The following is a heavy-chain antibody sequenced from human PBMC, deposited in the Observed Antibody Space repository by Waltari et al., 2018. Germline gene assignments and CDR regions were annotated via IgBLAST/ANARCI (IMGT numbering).Heavy chain of an antibody. CDR2: INAGNGNT. D-gene: IGHD1-26*01. J-gene: IGHJ4*02. CDR1: GYTFTSYA. CDR3: AKDRDGSSLTLYYFDH. V-gene: IGHV1-3*01. Sequence: QVQLVQSGAEVKKPGASVKVSCKASGYTFTSYAMHWVRQAPGQRLEWMGWINAGNGNTKYSQKFQGRVTITRDTSASTAYMELSSLRSEDTAVYYCAKDRDGSSLTLYYFDHWSQGALVTVSS.